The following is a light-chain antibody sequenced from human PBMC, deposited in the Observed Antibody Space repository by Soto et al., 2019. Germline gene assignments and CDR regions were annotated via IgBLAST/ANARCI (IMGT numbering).Light chain of an antibody. CDR1: QSISSS. Sequence: DIQMTQSPSSLSASVGDRVTITCRASQSISSSLNLYQPKPGKAPKLLIYAASSLQSGVPSRFSGSGSGTDFTLTISSLQPKDVATYYCQHSYSTPWTFGQGTKVEIK. CDR2: AAS. J-gene: IGKJ1*01. CDR3: QHSYSTPWT. V-gene: IGKV1-39*01.